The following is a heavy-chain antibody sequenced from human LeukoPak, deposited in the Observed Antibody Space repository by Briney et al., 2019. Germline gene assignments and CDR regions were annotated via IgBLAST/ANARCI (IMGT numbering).Heavy chain of an antibody. CDR2: LYHSGTT. CDR3: ARRVDYYDSKHYFDP. Sequence: SETLSLTCTVSGGSITSSSYYWAWIRQPPGKGLEWIGSLYHSGTTYYNPSLKSRVTISVDTSKYQFSLELSSVTAADTAVYYCARRVDYYDSKHYFDPWGQGTLVTVSS. D-gene: IGHD3-22*01. CDR1: GGSITSSSYY. J-gene: IGHJ5*02. V-gene: IGHV4-39*01.